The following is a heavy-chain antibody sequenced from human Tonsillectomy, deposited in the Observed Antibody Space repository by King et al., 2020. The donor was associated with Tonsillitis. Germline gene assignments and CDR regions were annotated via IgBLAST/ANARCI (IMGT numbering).Heavy chain of an antibody. V-gene: IGHV3-9*01. J-gene: IGHJ6*02. CDR1: GFTFDDYG. Sequence: QLVQSGGGLVHPGRSLRLSCAASGFTFDDYGMHWVRQAPGKGLEWVSGISWNSGSIGYAESVKGRFTISRDNAKNFLYLQMNSLRAEDTALYYCAKDRTVLPESGMDVWGQGTTVTVSS. CDR3: AKDRTVLPESGMDV. CDR2: ISWNSGSI. D-gene: IGHD2-2*01.